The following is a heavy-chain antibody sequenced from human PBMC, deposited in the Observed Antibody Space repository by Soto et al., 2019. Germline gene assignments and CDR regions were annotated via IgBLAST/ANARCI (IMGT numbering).Heavy chain of an antibody. CDR2: IIPIFGTA. CDR3: AREACSGGSCYPGGYGMDV. J-gene: IGHJ6*02. D-gene: IGHD2-15*01. Sequence: QVQLVQSGAEVKKPGSSVKVSCKACGGTFSSYAISWVRQAPGQGLEWMGGIIPIFGTANYAQKFQGRVTITADKSTSKAYMELSSLRSEDTAVYYCAREACSGGSCYPGGYGMDVWGQGTTVTVSS. CDR1: GGTFSSYA. V-gene: IGHV1-69*06.